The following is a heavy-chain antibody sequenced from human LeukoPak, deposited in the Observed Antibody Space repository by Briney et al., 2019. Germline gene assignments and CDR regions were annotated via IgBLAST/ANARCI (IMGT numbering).Heavy chain of an antibody. V-gene: IGHV3-30*18. CDR3: AKGVSTTVTTGFDY. CDR2: ISYDGSNK. Sequence: GRSLRLSCAASGFTFSSYGMHWVRQAPGKGLEWVAVISYDGSNKYYADSVKGRFTISRDNSKNTLYLQMNSLRAEDTAVYYCAKGVSTTVTTGFDYWAREPWSPSPQ. J-gene: IGHJ4*02. CDR1: GFTFSSYG. D-gene: IGHD4-17*01.